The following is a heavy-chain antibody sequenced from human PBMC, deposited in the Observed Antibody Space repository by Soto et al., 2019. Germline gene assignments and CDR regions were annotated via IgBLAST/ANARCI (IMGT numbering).Heavy chain of an antibody. Sequence: GGSLRLSCAASGFTFSNYAMAWVRQAPGKGLEWVSGISGSGSRKYYADSVKGRFTISRDNSKNTLYVEMNSLRAEDTAVYYCAKVFTPDDFWSHIDYWGQGILVTVSS. D-gene: IGHD3-3*01. CDR1: GFTFSNYA. J-gene: IGHJ4*02. CDR3: AKVFTPDDFWSHIDY. CDR2: ISGSGSRK. V-gene: IGHV3-23*01.